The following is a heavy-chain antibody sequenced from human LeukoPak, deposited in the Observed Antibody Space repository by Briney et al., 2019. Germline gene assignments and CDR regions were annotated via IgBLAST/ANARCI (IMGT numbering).Heavy chain of an antibody. CDR2: ISSSGSTI. J-gene: IGHJ4*02. CDR3: ARAPFGEPFAY. CDR1: GFTFSDYY. D-gene: IGHD3-10*01. Sequence: GGSLRLSRPASGFTFSDYYMSWIRQAPGKGLEWVSYISSSGSTIYYADSVKGRFTISRDNAKNSLYLQMNSLRAEDTAVYYCARAPFGEPFAYWGQGTLVTVSS. V-gene: IGHV3-11*01.